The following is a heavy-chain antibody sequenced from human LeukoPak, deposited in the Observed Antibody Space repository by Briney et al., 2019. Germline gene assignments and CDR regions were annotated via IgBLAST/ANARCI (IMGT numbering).Heavy chain of an antibody. V-gene: IGHV4-30-2*01. D-gene: IGHD2-15*01. CDR2: IYHSGSI. CDR3: ARGTGGYCSGGSCYDFDY. Sequence: SETLSLTCTVSGGSISSGGYYWSWIRQPPGKGLEWIGYIYHSGSIYYNPSLKSRVTISVDRSKNQFSLKLSSVTAADTAVYYCARGTGGYCSGGSCYDFDYWGQGTLVTVSS. J-gene: IGHJ4*02. CDR1: GGSISSGGYY.